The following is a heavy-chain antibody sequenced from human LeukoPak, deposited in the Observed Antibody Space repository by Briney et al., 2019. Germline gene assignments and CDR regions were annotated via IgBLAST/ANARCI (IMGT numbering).Heavy chain of an antibody. D-gene: IGHD6-19*01. V-gene: IGHV4-59*08. J-gene: IGHJ4*02. Sequence: PSETLSPTCTVSGSSISSYYWSWIRQPPGKGLEWIGYIYYSGSTNYNPSPKSRVTISVDTSKNQFSLKLSSVTAADTAVYYCARVYSSGYLDYWGQGTLVTVSS. CDR3: ARVYSSGYLDY. CDR1: GSSISSYY. CDR2: IYYSGST.